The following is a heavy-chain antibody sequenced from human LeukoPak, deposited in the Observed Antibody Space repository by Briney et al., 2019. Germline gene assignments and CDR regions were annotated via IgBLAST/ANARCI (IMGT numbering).Heavy chain of an antibody. CDR3: AKALAYYDILTGYYFYYYYYYMDV. CDR1: GFTFDDYG. D-gene: IGHD3-9*01. Sequence: SGGSLRLSCAASGFTFDDYGMSWVRQAPGKGLEWVSGINWNGGSTGYADSVKGRFTISRDNAKNSLYLQMNSLRAEDTAVYYCAKALAYYDILTGYYFYYYYYYMDVWGKGTTVTISS. CDR2: INWNGGST. J-gene: IGHJ6*03. V-gene: IGHV3-20*04.